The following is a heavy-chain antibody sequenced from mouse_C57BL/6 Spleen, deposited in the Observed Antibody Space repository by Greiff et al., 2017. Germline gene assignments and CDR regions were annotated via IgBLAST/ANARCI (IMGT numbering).Heavy chain of an antibody. CDR3: ARLGYAMDY. CDR2: ISSGSSTI. Sequence: EVKLVESGGGLVKPGGSLKLSCAASGFTFSDYGMHWVRQAPEKGLEWVAYISSGSSTIYYAETVKGRFTISRDNAKNTLFLQRTSLRSEDTAMYYCARLGYAMDYWGQGTTVTVSS. J-gene: IGHJ4*01. V-gene: IGHV5-17*01. CDR1: GFTFSDYG.